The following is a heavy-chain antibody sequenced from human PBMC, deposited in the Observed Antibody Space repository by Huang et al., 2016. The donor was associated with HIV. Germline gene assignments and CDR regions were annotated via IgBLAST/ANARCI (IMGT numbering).Heavy chain of an antibody. CDR3: AREAWASGVAHYFDY. J-gene: IGHJ4*02. V-gene: IGHV1-2*06. D-gene: IGHD3-10*01. CDR1: GYSYTGHF. Sequence: QVQLVQSGAEVKRPGASVKVSCKASGYSYTGHFIHWVRQYPGQGLEGMGRVDPASGAIDWAARCRGRVAVTRDKSIGTAYMELGGLRADDTAVFFCAREAWASGVAHYFDYWGPGTLVTVSS. CDR2: VDPASGAI.